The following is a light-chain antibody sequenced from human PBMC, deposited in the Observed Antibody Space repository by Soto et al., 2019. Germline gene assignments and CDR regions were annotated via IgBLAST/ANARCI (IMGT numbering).Light chain of an antibody. J-gene: IGKJ1*01. CDR2: AAS. Sequence: DIQMTQSPSSLSASVGDRVTITCRASQNIGVYLNWYQKKPGKAPKLLIHAASSLHSGVPSTFSGSGSGTDFTLTISSLQPEDFATYYCQQSYSTPRTFGQGTKVDIK. CDR1: QNIGVY. CDR3: QQSYSTPRT. V-gene: IGKV1-39*01.